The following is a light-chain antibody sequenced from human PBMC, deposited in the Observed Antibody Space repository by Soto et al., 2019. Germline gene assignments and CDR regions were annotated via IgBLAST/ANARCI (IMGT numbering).Light chain of an antibody. CDR2: EVS. CDR1: SSDVGGYNY. Sequence: QSALTQPPSASGSPGQSVTISCTGTSSDVGGYNYVSWYQQHPGKAPTLMIYEVSKRPSGVPDRFSGSKSGNTASLTVSGLQAEDEADYYCSSYAGSNNLGVFGTGTKRTVL. V-gene: IGLV2-8*01. CDR3: SSYAGSNNLGV. J-gene: IGLJ1*01.